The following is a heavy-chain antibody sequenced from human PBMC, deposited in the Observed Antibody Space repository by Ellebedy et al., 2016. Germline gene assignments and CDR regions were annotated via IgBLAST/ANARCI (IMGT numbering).Heavy chain of an antibody. D-gene: IGHD3-3*01. CDR3: AGQDYDFWSGYY. J-gene: IGHJ4*02. Sequence: LRLSCTVSGGSISSGDYYWSWIRQPPGKGLEWIGYIYYSGSTYYNPSLKSRVTISVDTSKNQFSLKLSSVTAADTAVYYCAGQDYDFWSGYYWGQGTLVTVSS. V-gene: IGHV4-30-4*01. CDR1: GGSISSGDYY. CDR2: IYYSGST.